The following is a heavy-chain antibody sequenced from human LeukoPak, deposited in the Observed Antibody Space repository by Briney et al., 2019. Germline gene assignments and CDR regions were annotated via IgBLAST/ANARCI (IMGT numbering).Heavy chain of an antibody. V-gene: IGHV4-31*03. D-gene: IGHD3-22*01. J-gene: IGHJ3*02. CDR1: GGSISSGGYY. CDR2: IYYSGST. CDR3: VRTLPDRYYYDSSGYYAFDI. Sequence: PSETLSLTCTVSGGSISSGGYYWSWIRQHPGKGLEWIGYIYYSGSTYYNPSLKSRVTISVDTSKNQFSLKLSSVTAADTAVYYCVRTLPDRYYYDSSGYYAFDIWGQGTMVTVSS.